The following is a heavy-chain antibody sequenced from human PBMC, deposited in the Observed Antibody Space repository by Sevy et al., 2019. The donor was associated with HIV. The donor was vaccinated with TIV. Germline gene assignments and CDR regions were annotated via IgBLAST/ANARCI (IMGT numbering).Heavy chain of an antibody. D-gene: IGHD1-1*01. CDR3: ALIENNNV. CDR2: FYSSGGT. CDR1: GGSISSQY. J-gene: IGHJ4*02. V-gene: IGHV4-4*07. Sequence: SETLSLTCTVSGGSISSQYWTWVRQPVGKGLEWIGHFYSSGGTDYNPSLKSRVTMSVDTSENSFFLKMTSVTAADTAVYYCALIENNNVWDQGILVTVSS.